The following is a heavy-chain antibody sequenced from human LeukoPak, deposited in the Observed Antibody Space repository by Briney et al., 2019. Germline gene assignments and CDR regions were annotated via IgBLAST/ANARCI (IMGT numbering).Heavy chain of an antibody. CDR3: ARQERVVPADIGLGFLDY. Sequence: GGSLRLSCAASGFTFSSYAMNWVRQAPGKGLAWVSYISSSSSTIYYADSVKGRFTISGDNAKNSLYLQMNSLKDEDTAVYYCARQERVVPADIGLGFLDYWGQGTLVTVSS. CDR2: ISSSSSTI. CDR1: GFTFSSYA. D-gene: IGHD2-2*01. V-gene: IGHV3-48*02. J-gene: IGHJ4*02.